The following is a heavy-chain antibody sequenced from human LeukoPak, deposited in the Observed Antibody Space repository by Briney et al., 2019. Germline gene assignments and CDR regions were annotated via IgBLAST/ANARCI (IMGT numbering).Heavy chain of an antibody. CDR1: GFTFSSSA. J-gene: IGHJ4*02. Sequence: GGSLRLSCAASGFTFSSSAISWVRQAPGEGLQWVSAISPSGTDYADSVKGRFTISRDNPQNTLYLQMNNLRPEDTAVYYCAKDPEGYSDYWGQGTLVTVSS. D-gene: IGHD3-22*01. CDR3: AKDPEGYSDY. V-gene: IGHV3-23*01. CDR2: ISPSGT.